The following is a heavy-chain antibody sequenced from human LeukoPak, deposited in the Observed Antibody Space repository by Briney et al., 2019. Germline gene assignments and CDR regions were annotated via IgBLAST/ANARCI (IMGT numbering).Heavy chain of an antibody. D-gene: IGHD1-14*01. CDR3: ARTWKPVPFDY. CDR2: IYYSGST. CDR1: GGSISSSSHY. J-gene: IGHJ4*02. V-gene: IGHV4-39*01. Sequence: SETLSLTCTVSGGSISSSSHYWVWIRQPPGKGLEWIGSIYYSGSTYYNPSLKSRVTISVDTSKTQFSLKLSSVTAADAAVYYCARTWKPVPFDYWGQGTLVTVSS.